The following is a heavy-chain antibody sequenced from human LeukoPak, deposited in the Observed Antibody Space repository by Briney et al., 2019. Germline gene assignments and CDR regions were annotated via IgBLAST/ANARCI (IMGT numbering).Heavy chain of an antibody. CDR3: ARRSSSWYFRAWWFDP. J-gene: IGHJ5*02. Sequence: SETLSHTCTVSGGSISSYYWSWIRQPPGKGLEWIGYIYTSGSTNYNPSLKSRVTISVDTSKNQFSLKLSSVTAADTAVYYCARRSSSWYFRAWWFDPWGQGTLVTVSS. CDR1: GGSISSYY. CDR2: IYTSGST. D-gene: IGHD6-13*01. V-gene: IGHV4-4*09.